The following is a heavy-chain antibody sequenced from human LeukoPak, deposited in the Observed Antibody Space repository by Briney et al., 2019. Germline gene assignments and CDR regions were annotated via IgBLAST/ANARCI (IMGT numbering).Heavy chain of an antibody. V-gene: IGHV4-59*01. CDR2: IYYSGST. Sequence: SETLSLTCTVSGGSISSYYWSWIRQPPGKGLEWIGYIYYSGSTNYNPSLKSRVTISVDTSKNQFSLKLSSATAADTAVYYCARVSYDFWSGYYDYWGQGTLVTVSS. CDR3: ARVSYDFWSGYYDY. D-gene: IGHD3-3*01. J-gene: IGHJ4*02. CDR1: GGSISSYY.